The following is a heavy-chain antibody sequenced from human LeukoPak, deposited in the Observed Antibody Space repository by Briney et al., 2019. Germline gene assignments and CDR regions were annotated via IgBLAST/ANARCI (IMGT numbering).Heavy chain of an antibody. CDR1: GYTFTSYG. CDR3: ARDGNSGYDYYYYYGMDV. V-gene: IGHV1-18*04. J-gene: IGHJ6*04. D-gene: IGHD5-12*01. CDR2: ISAYNGNT. Sequence: ASVKVSCKASGYTFTSYGISWVRQAPGQGLEWMGWISAYNGNTNYAQKPQGRVTMTTDTSTSTAYMELRSLRSDDTAVYYCARDGNSGYDYYYYYGMDVWGKGTTVTVSS.